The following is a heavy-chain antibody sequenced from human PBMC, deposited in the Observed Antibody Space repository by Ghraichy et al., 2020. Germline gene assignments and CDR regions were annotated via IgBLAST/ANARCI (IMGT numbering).Heavy chain of an antibody. J-gene: IGHJ4*02. D-gene: IGHD5-24*01. CDR3: ARVSALRRDGYNRLGY. CDR1: GYTFTGYY. V-gene: IGHV1-2*02. Sequence: ASVKVSCKASGYTFTGYYMHWVRQAPGQGLEWMGWINPNSGGTNYAQKFQGRVTMTRDTSISTAYMELSRLRSDDTAVYYCARVSALRRDGYNRLGYWGQGTLVTVSS. CDR2: INPNSGGT.